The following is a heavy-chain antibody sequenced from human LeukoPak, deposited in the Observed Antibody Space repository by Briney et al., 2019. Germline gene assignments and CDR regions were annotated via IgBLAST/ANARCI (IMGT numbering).Heavy chain of an antibody. J-gene: IGHJ4*02. Sequence: SVKASCKASGGTFSGYAISWVRQAPGQGLEWMGGIIPIFGTANYAQKFQGRVTITADESTSTAYAELSSLRSEDTAVYYCASVRDGYNYFDYWGQGTLVTVSS. V-gene: IGHV1-69*13. CDR2: IIPIFGTA. CDR3: ASVRDGYNYFDY. CDR1: GGTFSGYA. D-gene: IGHD5-24*01.